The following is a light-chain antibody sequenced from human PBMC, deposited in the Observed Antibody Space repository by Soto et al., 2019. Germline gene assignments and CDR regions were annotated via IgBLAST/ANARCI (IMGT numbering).Light chain of an antibody. J-gene: IGLJ1*01. CDR3: RPYANSSTYD. V-gene: IGLV2-23*01. Sequence: SVLTQPASVSGSPGQSITISCTGTSSDVGNYNLVSWYQHDPGKAPKLLIYEGSKRPSGVSDRFSGSKSGNTASLTISGLQAEDEADYYGRPYANSSTYDFGTVSKDTV. CDR1: SSDVGNYNL. CDR2: EGS.